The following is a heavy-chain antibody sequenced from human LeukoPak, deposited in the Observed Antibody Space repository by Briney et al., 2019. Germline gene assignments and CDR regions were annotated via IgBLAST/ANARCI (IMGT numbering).Heavy chain of an antibody. V-gene: IGHV3-9*01. CDR2: INWSSGHK. CDR1: GFTFGDYG. Sequence: PGGSLRLSCAASGFTFGDYGMHWVRQAPGKGLEWVSSINWSSGHKAYAASVEGRFTISRDNTKSFLYLQMSSLRPDDTAFYYCAKDAGVGSSSLSYYWYIDFWGKGTTVIVSS. J-gene: IGHJ6*03. CDR3: AKDAGVGSSSLSYYWYIDF. D-gene: IGHD6-6*01.